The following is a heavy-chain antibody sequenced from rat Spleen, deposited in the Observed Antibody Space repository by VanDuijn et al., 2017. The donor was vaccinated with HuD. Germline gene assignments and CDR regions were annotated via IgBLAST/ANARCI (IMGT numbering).Heavy chain of an antibody. Sequence: EVQLVEPGGGVVQPGRSLKLSCTASGFTFSDYAMAWVRQAPKKGLEWVATIIYDGGSTYYRDSVTGRFTISRHTTEGSLNLEMDSLRSEDTATYYCTRENWVFDYWGQGVMVTVSS. V-gene: IGHV5-17*01. CDR2: IIYDGGST. D-gene: IGHD5-1*01. CDR3: TRENWVFDY. CDR1: GFTFSDYA. J-gene: IGHJ2*01.